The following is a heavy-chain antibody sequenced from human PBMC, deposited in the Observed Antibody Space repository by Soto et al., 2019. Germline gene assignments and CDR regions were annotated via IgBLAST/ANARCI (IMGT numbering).Heavy chain of an antibody. J-gene: IGHJ4*02. CDR3: ARVDIVATMSDFDY. V-gene: IGHV1-18*01. CDR1: GYTFTSYG. Sequence: ASVKVSCKASGYTFTSYGISLVRQAPGQGLEWMGWISAYDGNTNYAQKLQGRVTMTTDTSTSTAYMELRSLRSDDTAVYYCARVDIVATMSDFDYWGQGTLVTVSS. CDR2: ISAYDGNT. D-gene: IGHD5-12*01.